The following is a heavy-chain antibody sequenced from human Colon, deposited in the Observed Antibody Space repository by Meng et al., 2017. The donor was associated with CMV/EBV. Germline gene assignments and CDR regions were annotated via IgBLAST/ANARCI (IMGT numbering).Heavy chain of an antibody. CDR1: GGTFPYYY. CDR2: VDHDGSV. Sequence: SETLSLTCVVDGGTFPYYYWSWIRQTPEKGLEWIGEVDHDGSVKGSASLNGRVIISADASSRRFSLNLTSETAADSGVYFCARGSYYIGNYPRRQYFEYFVHRTQITISS. V-gene: IGHV4-34*01. CDR3: ARGSYYIGNYPRRQYFEY. D-gene: IGHD3-22*01. J-gene: IGHJ4*01.